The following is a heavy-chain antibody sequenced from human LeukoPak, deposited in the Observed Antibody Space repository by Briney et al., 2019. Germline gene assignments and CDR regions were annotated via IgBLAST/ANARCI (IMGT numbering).Heavy chain of an antibody. J-gene: IGHJ5*02. CDR3: AHTGPPRERIWFDP. CDR2: IYWNEDK. V-gene: IGHV2-5*01. CDR1: GFSLSTNGVG. Sequence: SGPTLVNPTQTLTLTCTFSGFSLSTNGVGVGWIRQPPGKALECLALIYWNEDKRYSPSLKSRLSITKDTSRNQVVLTMTNMDPVDTATYYCAHTGPPRERIWFDPWGQGTLVIVSS. D-gene: IGHD2-15*01.